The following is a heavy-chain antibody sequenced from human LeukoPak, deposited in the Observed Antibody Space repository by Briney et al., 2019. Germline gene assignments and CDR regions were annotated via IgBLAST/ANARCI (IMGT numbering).Heavy chain of an antibody. J-gene: IGHJ6*02. D-gene: IGHD3-22*01. Sequence: SETLSLTCAVYGGSFSAYYWSWIRQPPGKGLEWIGEINHSGSTNYNPSLKSRVTISVDTSKNQFSLKPSSVTAADTAVYYCARGPGYYYDSSGYPRDSDYYYGMDVWGQGTTVTVSS. CDR3: ARGPGYYYDSSGYPRDSDYYYGMDV. CDR2: INHSGST. CDR1: GGSFSAYY. V-gene: IGHV4-34*01.